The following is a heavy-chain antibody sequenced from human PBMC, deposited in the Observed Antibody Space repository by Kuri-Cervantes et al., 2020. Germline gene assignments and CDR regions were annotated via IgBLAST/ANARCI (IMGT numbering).Heavy chain of an antibody. V-gene: IGHV3-9*01. CDR2: ISWNSGSI. Sequence: LKISCAASGFTFDDYAMHWVRQAPGKGLEWVSGISWNSGSIGYADSVKGRFTISRDNAKNSLYLQMNSLRSDDTAVYYCAREAYGSGSYWRNYYYYYGMDVWGQGTTVTVSS. CDR3: AREAYGSGSYWRNYYYYYGMDV. CDR1: GFTFDDYA. D-gene: IGHD3-10*01. J-gene: IGHJ6*02.